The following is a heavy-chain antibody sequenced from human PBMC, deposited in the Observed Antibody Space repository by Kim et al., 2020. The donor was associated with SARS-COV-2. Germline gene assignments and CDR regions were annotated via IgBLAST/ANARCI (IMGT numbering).Heavy chain of an antibody. J-gene: IGHJ4*02. CDR1: GGSISSSSYY. V-gene: IGHV4-39*01. CDR2: IYYSGST. CDR3: ASYCGGDCSYFDY. D-gene: IGHD2-21*02. Sequence: SETLSLTCTVSGGSISSSSYYWGFIRQPPGKGLEWIGSIYYSGSTYYNPSLKSRVTISVDTSKNQFSLKLSSVTAADTAVYYCASYCGGDCSYFDYWGQGTLVTVSS.